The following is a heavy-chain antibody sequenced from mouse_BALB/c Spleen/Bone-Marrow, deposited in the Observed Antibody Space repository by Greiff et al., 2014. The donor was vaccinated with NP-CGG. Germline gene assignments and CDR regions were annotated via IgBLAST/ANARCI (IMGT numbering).Heavy chain of an antibody. CDR2: IPPGSGTT. J-gene: IGHJ3*01. Sequence: DLVKPGASVKLSCKASGYTFTSYWINWIKQRPGQGLEWIGRIPPGSGTTYYNEMFKGKATLTVDTSSTTAYIQLSSLSSEDSDVYFCARGIYYYGSSSPWFAYWGQGTLVTVSA. V-gene: IGHV1S41*01. CDR3: ARGIYYYGSSSPWFAY. D-gene: IGHD1-1*01. CDR1: GYTFTSYW.